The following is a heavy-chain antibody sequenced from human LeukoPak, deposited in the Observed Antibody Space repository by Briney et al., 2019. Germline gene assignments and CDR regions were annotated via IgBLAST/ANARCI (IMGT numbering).Heavy chain of an antibody. CDR3: AKDREGTTFDN. J-gene: IGHJ4*02. V-gene: IGHV3-30*18. Sequence: PGGSLRLSCAASGFTFSNYDMHWVRQAPGKGLEWVAVISYDGSNKYYADSVKGRFTISRDNSKNTVYLQMNSLRAEGTAVYYCAKDREGTTFDNWGQGTLVTV. CDR1: GFTFSNYD. D-gene: IGHD1-7*01. CDR2: ISYDGSNK.